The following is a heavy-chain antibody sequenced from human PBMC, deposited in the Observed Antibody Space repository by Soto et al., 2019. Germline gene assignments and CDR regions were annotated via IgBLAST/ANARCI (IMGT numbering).Heavy chain of an antibody. Sequence: GGSLRLSCAPSGFIFSSFGMHWVRQAPGKGLEWVAVIRYDGSSEYYGDSVKGRFTISRDNSKNTLYLQMNSLRVEDTAVYFCARVKQGRGGFDSPFDYWGQGTLVTVSS. CDR3: ARVKQGRGGFDSPFDY. CDR2: IRYDGSSE. D-gene: IGHD2-21*01. V-gene: IGHV3-33*03. J-gene: IGHJ4*02. CDR1: GFIFSSFG.